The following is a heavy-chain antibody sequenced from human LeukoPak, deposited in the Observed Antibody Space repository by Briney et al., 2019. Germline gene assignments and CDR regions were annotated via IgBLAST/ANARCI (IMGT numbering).Heavy chain of an antibody. J-gene: IGHJ4*02. CDR3: AKDRAYSSSWYDY. V-gene: IGHV3-48*01. CDR1: GFTFSSYS. Sequence: PGGSLRLSCAASGFTFSSYSMNWVRQAPGKGLEWVSYISSSSSTIYYADSVKGRFTISRDNAKNSLFLQMNSLRAEDTAVYYCAKDRAYSSSWYDYWGQGTLVTVSS. D-gene: IGHD6-13*01. CDR2: ISSSSSTI.